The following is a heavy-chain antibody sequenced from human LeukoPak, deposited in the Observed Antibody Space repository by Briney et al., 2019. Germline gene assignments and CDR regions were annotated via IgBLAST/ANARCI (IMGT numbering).Heavy chain of an antibody. Sequence: SETLSLTCTVSGGSISTSNYYWGWIRQPPGKGLEWIGNIFYSGSTYYSPSLKSRVTISVDTSKNQFSLKLSSVTAADTAVYYCARDPWFYYDSGGYFQTWGQGTLVTVSS. CDR2: IFYSGST. CDR1: GGSISTSNYY. J-gene: IGHJ4*02. V-gene: IGHV4-39*07. CDR3: ARDPWFYYDSGGYFQT. D-gene: IGHD3-22*01.